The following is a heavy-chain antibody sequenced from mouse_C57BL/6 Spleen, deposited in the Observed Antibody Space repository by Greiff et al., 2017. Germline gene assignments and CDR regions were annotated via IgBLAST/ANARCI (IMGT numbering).Heavy chain of an antibody. CDR3: ARDSGYDWYFDV. J-gene: IGHJ1*03. Sequence: EVMLVESGGGLVKPGGSLKLSCAASGFTFSDYGMHWVRQAPEKGLEWVAYISSGSSTIYYADTVKGRFTISRDNAKNTLFLQMTSLRSEDTAMYYCARDSGYDWYFDVWGTGTTVTVSS. D-gene: IGHD2-2*01. CDR1: GFTFSDYG. CDR2: ISSGSSTI. V-gene: IGHV5-17*01.